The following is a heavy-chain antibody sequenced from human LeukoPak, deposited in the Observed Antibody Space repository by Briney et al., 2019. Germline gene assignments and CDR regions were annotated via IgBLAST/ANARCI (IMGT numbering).Heavy chain of an antibody. CDR2: IIPIFGTA. CDR3: ARGANSGSYFSAFDY. CDR1: GYTFTTYV. D-gene: IGHD1-26*01. Sequence: ASVKVSCKASGYTFTTYVIHWVRQAPGQGLEWMGGIIPIFGTANYAQKFQGRVTITADESTSTAYMELSSLRSEDTAVYYCARGANSGSYFSAFDYWGQGTLVTVSS. J-gene: IGHJ4*02. V-gene: IGHV1-69*13.